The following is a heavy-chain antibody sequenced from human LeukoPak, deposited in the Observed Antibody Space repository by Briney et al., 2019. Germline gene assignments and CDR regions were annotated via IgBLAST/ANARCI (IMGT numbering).Heavy chain of an antibody. V-gene: IGHV1-2*02. CDR3: ARNEKTPQQLATLYYCYYMDV. D-gene: IGHD6-13*01. Sequence: ASVKVSCKASGYTFTGYYMHWVRQAPGQGLEWMGWINPNSGGTNYAQKFQGRVTMTRDTSISTAYMELSRLRSDDTAVYYCARNEKTPQQLATLYYCYYMDVWGKGTTVTVSS. J-gene: IGHJ6*03. CDR1: GYTFTGYY. CDR2: INPNSGGT.